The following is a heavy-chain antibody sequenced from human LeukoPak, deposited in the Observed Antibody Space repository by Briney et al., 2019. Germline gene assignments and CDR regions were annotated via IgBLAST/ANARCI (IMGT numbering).Heavy chain of an antibody. J-gene: IGHJ4*02. CDR3: ARETSTAGSFRF. Sequence: GESLKISCKGSGYSFSTYWIAWVRQMPGKGLEWMGIIYPGDSDTRYSPSFQGQVTISADKSINTAYLQWSSLKASGTAIYYCARETSTAGSFRFWGQGTLVTVSS. CDR1: GYSFSTYW. D-gene: IGHD4-17*01. V-gene: IGHV5-51*01. CDR2: IYPGDSDT.